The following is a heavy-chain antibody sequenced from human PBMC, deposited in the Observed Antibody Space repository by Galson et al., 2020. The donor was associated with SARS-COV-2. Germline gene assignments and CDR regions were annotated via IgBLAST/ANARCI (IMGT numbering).Heavy chain of an antibody. V-gene: IGHV4-30-2*01. CDR2: ISRSERT. CDR1: GDSISGGDA. D-gene: IGHD2-21*01. CDR3: ARTQAAYCASSISCILDFDY. Sequence: ASETLSLTCAVSGDSISGGDAWSWIRQPQGKGLEWIGYISRSERTTYKTSIKGRVTLSEDTSKNQFSLKLTSVNAAGTAVFFCARTQAAYCASSISCILDFDYWGQGSLVTVSS. J-gene: IGHJ4*02.